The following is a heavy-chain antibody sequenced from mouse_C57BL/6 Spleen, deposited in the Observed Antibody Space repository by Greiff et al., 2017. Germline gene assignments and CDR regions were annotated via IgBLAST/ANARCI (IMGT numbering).Heavy chain of an antibody. CDR1: GYTFTSYW. V-gene: IGHV1-53*01. CDR2: INPSNGGT. CDR3: ARGGLGRSNFYAMDY. D-gene: IGHD2-5*01. J-gene: IGHJ4*01. Sequence: VQLQQSGTELVKPGASVKLSCKASGYTFTSYWMHRVKQRPGQGLEWIGNINPSNGGTNYNEKFKSKATLTVDKSSSTAYMQLSSLTSEDSAVYYCARGGLGRSNFYAMDYWGQGTSVTVSS.